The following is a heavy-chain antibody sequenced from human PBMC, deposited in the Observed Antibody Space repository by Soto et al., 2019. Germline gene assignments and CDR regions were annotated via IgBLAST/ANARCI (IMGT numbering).Heavy chain of an antibody. V-gene: IGHV3-21*01. Sequence: EVQLVESGGGLVKPGGSLRLSCAASGFTFSSYSMNWVRQAPGKGLEWVSSISSSSSYIYYADSVKGRFTISRDNAKNSLYLQMNSLRAEDTAVYYCARGGFRGTTGTPREYYFDYWGQGTLVTVSS. CDR3: ARGGFRGTTGTPREYYFDY. D-gene: IGHD1-1*01. CDR2: ISSSSSYI. J-gene: IGHJ4*02. CDR1: GFTFSSYS.